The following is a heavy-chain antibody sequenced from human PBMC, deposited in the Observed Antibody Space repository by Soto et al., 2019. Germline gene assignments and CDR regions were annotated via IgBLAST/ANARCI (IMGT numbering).Heavy chain of an antibody. CDR3: ARQGGQHLVHYYYYYYGMDV. J-gene: IGHJ6*02. V-gene: IGHV5-51*01. CDR2: IYPGDSDT. CDR1: GYTFNSYW. D-gene: IGHD6-13*01. Sequence: ESLKISCKGTGYTFNSYWIGWVRQMPGRCLEWMGIIYPGDSDTRYSPSFQGQVTISADKSISTAYLQWSSLKASDTAMYYCARQGGQHLVHYYYYYYGMDVWGQGTTVIVSS.